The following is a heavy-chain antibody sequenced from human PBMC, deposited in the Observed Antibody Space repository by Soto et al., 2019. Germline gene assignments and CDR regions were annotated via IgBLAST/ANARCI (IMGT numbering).Heavy chain of an antibody. CDR3: ARGKGMEENYYYYGMDI. CDR1: GYTFSTYA. V-gene: IGHV1-3*01. D-gene: IGHD1-1*01. J-gene: IGHJ6*02. Sequence: ASVKVSCNASGYTFSTYAIHWVRQAPGQSLEWMGWLNGGTGQTRYSQRFQDRVTITRDTSASTAYMEVSSLRPEDTAVYYCARGKGMEENYYYYGMDIWREVTTVTVS. CDR2: LNGGTGQT.